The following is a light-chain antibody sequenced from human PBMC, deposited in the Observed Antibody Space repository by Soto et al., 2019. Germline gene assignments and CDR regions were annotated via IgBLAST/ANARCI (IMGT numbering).Light chain of an antibody. J-gene: IGLJ1*01. CDR3: SSYTSTSTLYV. Sequence: QSALTQPAFVSGSPGQSITISCTGTSSDIGGYNYVSWYQQLPGKVPKLIIYDVSNRPSGVSDRFSGSKSGNAASLTISGLQAEDEADYYCSSYTSTSTLYVFGTGTKVTVL. CDR2: DVS. CDR1: SSDIGGYNY. V-gene: IGLV2-14*03.